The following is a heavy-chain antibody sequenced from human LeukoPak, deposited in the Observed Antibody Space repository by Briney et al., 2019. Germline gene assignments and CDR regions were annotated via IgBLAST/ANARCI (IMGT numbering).Heavy chain of an antibody. CDR1: GGTFSSYA. CDR3: ARNYYDSSGYFDY. D-gene: IGHD3-22*01. J-gene: IGHJ4*02. Sequence: SVKVSCKASGGTFSSYAISWVRQAPGQGLEWMGGIIPIFGTANYAQKFQGRVTITTDESTSTAYMELSSLRSEDTAVYYCARNYYDSSGYFDYWGQGTLVAVSS. CDR2: IIPIFGTA. V-gene: IGHV1-69*05.